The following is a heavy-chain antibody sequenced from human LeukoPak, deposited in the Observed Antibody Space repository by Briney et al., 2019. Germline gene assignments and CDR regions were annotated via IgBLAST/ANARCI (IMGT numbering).Heavy chain of an antibody. D-gene: IGHD6-13*01. V-gene: IGHV1-24*01. Sequence: DSVKVSCKVSGYTLTELSMHWVRQAPGKGLEWMGGFDPEDGETIYAQKFQGRVTMTEDTSTDTAYMELSSLRSEDTAVYYCATHHNLAAAGSNWFDPWGQGTLVTVS. CDR1: GYTLTELS. CDR2: FDPEDGET. CDR3: ATHHNLAAAGSNWFDP. J-gene: IGHJ5*02.